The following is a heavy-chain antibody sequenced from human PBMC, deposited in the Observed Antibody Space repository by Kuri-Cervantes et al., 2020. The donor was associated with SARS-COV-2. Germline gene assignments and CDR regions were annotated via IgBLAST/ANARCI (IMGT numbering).Heavy chain of an antibody. CDR2: IYPGDSDT. Sequence: GESLKISCKGSGYSFTSYWIGWVRQVPGKGLEWMGIIYPGDSDTRYSPSFQGQVTISADKSISTAYLQWSSLKASDTAMYYCARGGGPSLRYYYYYMDVWGKGTTVTVSS. CDR1: GYSFTSYW. CDR3: ARGGGPSLRYYYYYMDV. J-gene: IGHJ6*03. V-gene: IGHV5-51*01. D-gene: IGHD2-15*01.